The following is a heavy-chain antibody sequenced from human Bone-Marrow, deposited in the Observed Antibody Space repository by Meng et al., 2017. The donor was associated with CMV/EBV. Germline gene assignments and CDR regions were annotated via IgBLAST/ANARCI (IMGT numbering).Heavy chain of an antibody. CDR1: DGSFSDYY. CDR2: INHSGST. J-gene: IGHJ5*02. Sequence: LSLMCTVYDGSFSDYYWSWIRQPPGKGLEWIGKINHSGSTNYTPSLKSRVTISVHTSKNQFSLRLTSVTAADTAVYYCARGGFWLDPWGQGTLVTVSS. V-gene: IGHV4-34*01. CDR3: ARGGFWLDP.